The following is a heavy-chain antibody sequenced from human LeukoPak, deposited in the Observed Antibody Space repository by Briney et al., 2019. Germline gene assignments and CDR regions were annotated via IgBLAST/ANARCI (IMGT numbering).Heavy chain of an antibody. V-gene: IGHV4-59*01. D-gene: IGHD4-23*01. CDR3: ARAGPRRNGNNLDF. CDR1: GGSIFNYY. CDR2: IHSSGTT. Sequence: SSETLSLTCTVSGGSIFNYYWGWIRQAPGRGLEWIGYIHSSGTTTYTPSLSSRLTISLDTSTNQFSLQLRSVTAADTAMYYCARAGPRRNGNNLDFWGQGTLVTVSS. J-gene: IGHJ4*02.